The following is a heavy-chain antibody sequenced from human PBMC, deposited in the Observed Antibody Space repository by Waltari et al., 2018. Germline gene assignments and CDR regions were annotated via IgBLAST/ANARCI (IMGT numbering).Heavy chain of an antibody. CDR2: IYHSGST. J-gene: IGHJ4*02. CDR1: GYSISSGYY. CDR3: VAAAGYYYFDY. V-gene: IGHV4-38-2*01. Sequence: QVQLQESGPGLVKPSETLSLTCAVSGYSISSGYYWGWIRQPPGKGLEWIGSIYHSGSTYYNPSLKSRVTISVDTSKNQFSLKLSSVTAADMAVYYCVAAAGYYYFDYWGQGTLVTVSS. D-gene: IGHD6-13*01.